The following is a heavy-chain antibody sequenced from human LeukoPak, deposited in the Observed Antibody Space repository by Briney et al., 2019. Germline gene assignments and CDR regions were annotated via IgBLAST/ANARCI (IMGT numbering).Heavy chain of an antibody. D-gene: IGHD3-9*01. Sequence: GGSLRLSCAASGFTVSTYNTNWVRQAPGKGLEWVSCISSSSAIYYTDSVKGRFTISRDSAKNSLHLQMNSLRAEDAAVYYCARGDGISHWGQGTLVTVSS. V-gene: IGHV3-69-1*01. J-gene: IGHJ4*02. CDR1: GFTVSTYN. CDR2: ISSSSAI. CDR3: ARGDGISH.